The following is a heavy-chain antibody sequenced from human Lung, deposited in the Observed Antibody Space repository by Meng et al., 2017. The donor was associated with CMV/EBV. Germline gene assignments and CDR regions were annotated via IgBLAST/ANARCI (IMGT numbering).Heavy chain of an antibody. Sequence: GGSXRLXCAASGFTFSSYSMNWVRQAPGKGLEWVSFISSSSSYIYYGDSVKGRFTISRDNAKNSLYLQMNSLRAEDTAVYYCARAPGAARSEYGMDVWGQGPTVTVSS. CDR1: GFTFSSYS. J-gene: IGHJ6*02. D-gene: IGHD6-6*01. CDR3: ARAPGAARSEYGMDV. V-gene: IGHV3-21*01. CDR2: ISSSSSYI.